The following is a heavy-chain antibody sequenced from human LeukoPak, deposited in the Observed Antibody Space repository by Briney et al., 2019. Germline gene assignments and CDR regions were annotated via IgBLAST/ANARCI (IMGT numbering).Heavy chain of an antibody. V-gene: IGHV3-30*02. J-gene: IGHJ4*02. CDR2: IRYDGSNK. CDR3: AKGIAAAGTGGY. CDR1: GFTFSSYG. Sequence: GGSLRLSSAASGFTFSSYGMHWVRQAPGKGLEWVAFIRYDGSNKYYADSVKGRFTISRDNSKNTLYLQMNSLRAEDTAVYYCAKGIAAAGTGGYWGQGTLVTVSS. D-gene: IGHD6-13*01.